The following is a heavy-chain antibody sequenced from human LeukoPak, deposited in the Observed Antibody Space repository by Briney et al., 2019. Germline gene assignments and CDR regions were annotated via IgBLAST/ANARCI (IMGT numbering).Heavy chain of an antibody. D-gene: IGHD2-15*01. Sequence: GGSLRLSCAASGFTFSSYSMNWVRQAPGKGLEWVSSISSSSSYIYYADSVKGRFTISRDNAKNSLYLQMNSLRAEDTAVYYCARHCSGGSCFDYWGQGTLVTVSS. CDR3: ARHCSGGSCFDY. J-gene: IGHJ4*02. CDR1: GFTFSSYS. CDR2: ISSSSSYI. V-gene: IGHV3-21*01.